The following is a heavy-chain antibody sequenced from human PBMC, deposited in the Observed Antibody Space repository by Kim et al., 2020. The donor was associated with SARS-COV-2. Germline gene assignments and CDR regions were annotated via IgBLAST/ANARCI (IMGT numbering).Heavy chain of an antibody. CDR3: ARGIVEVPDAMFPAWFDA. D-gene: IGHD2-2*01. CDR2: ILYSGAS. Sequence: SETLSLTCNVSGGSVTSGNFYWSWIRQHPGKGLEWIGHILYSGASYYNPSLKSRSSMSIDTSKDHFSLKLSSLTAADTAVYYCARGIVEVPDAMFPAWFDAWGQGTLVTVSS. J-gene: IGHJ5*02. V-gene: IGHV4-31*02. CDR1: GGSVTSGNFY.